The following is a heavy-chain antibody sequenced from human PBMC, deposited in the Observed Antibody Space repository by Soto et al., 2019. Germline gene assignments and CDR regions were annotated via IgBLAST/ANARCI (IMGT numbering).Heavy chain of an antibody. CDR1: GFIFSTYW. CDR2: IKGDGSEK. D-gene: IGHD6-6*01. Sequence: GGSLRLSCAASGFIFSTYWMSWVRQAPGKGLEWVANIKGDGSEKDYADTVKGRLTISRDNAKKSVYLEMNSLRAEDTAVYYCARIGYRSSSFDYWGQGT. J-gene: IGHJ4*02. V-gene: IGHV3-7*01. CDR3: ARIGYRSSSFDY.